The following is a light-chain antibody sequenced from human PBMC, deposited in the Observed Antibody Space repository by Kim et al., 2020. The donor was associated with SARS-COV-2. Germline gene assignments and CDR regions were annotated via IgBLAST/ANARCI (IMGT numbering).Light chain of an antibody. CDR3: QAWDSNPEKV. V-gene: IGLV3-1*01. Sequence: SYELTQPPSVSVSLGQTATITCSGHKLGERYATWYQQRPGQPPLVVIYQDDKRPSGISDRFSGSNSGDTATLTISGTQAMDEADYFCQAWDSNPEKVFGGGTKLTVL. J-gene: IGLJ3*02. CDR2: QDD. CDR1: KLGERY.